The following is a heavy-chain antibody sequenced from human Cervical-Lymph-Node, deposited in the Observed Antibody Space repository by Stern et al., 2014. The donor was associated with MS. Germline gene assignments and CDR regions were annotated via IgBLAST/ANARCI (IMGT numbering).Heavy chain of an antibody. CDR2: ISHAGSSK. J-gene: IGHJ4*02. Sequence: VQLVQSGGGVVQPGTSLRLSCTAAGFTFSTYAMHWVRQAPGQGLEWVAAISHAGSSKNYADTMKGRFTISRDNSTNTLLLQMNSLSPEDPAIYYCAREGGSFDNWGQGAPVTVSS. V-gene: IGHV3-30-3*01. CDR3: AREGGSFDN. CDR1: GFTFSTYA. D-gene: IGHD1-26*01.